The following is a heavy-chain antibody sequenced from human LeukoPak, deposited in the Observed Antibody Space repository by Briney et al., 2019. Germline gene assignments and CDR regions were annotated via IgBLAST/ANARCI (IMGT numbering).Heavy chain of an antibody. V-gene: IGHV4-34*01. Sequence: SETLSLTCAVYGGSFSGYYWSWIRQPPGKGLEWIGEINHSGSTNYNPSLKSRVTISVDTSKNQFSLKLSSVTAADTAVYYCARDVPTYYYGSSGYPTLDYWGQGTLVTVSS. CDR1: GGSFSGYY. J-gene: IGHJ4*02. D-gene: IGHD3-22*01. CDR3: ARDVPTYYYGSSGYPTLDY. CDR2: INHSGST.